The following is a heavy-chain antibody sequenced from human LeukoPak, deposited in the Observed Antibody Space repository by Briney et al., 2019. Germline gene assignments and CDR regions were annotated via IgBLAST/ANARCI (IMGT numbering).Heavy chain of an antibody. Sequence: GESLKISCKGSGYSLTSYWIDWVRQMPGKGLELMGIIHPGYSDTRYSPSFQGQVTISADQSISTAYLQWSSLKASDTAMYYCARLELYYYYMDVWGKGTTVTVSS. D-gene: IGHD1-7*01. J-gene: IGHJ6*03. CDR3: ARLELYYYYMDV. CDR1: GYSLTSYW. V-gene: IGHV5-51*01. CDR2: IHPGYSDT.